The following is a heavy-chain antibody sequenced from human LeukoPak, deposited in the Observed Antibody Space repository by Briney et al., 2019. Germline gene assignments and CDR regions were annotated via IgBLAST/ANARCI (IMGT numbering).Heavy chain of an antibody. CDR2: VHTSGSS. Sequence: SETLSLTCDVSGDSIRGYYWSWIRQPAGKGLEWIGRVHTSGSSNYNPSLKSRVTLSQDTSKDQFYLRLTSVTDADTGVYYCARDGGGNRNFDYWGQGTLVTVSS. J-gene: IGHJ4*02. CDR1: GDSIRGYY. V-gene: IGHV4-4*07. CDR3: ARDGGGNRNFDY. D-gene: IGHD1-14*01.